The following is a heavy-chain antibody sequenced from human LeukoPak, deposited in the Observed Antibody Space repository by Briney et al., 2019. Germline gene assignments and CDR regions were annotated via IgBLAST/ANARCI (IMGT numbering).Heavy chain of an antibody. CDR3: AGVAGSSTKAYYVDY. Sequence: SDTLSLTCTVTGGSISSYYWSWIRQPPGKGLETIGYIYYSGSTNTHPSLKSRVTISVETPKNQFSLKLSSVASSDTTVYYCAGVAGSSTKAYYVDYWGQGTLVTVSS. CDR1: GGSISSYY. D-gene: IGHD6-19*01. V-gene: IGHV4-59*07. J-gene: IGHJ4*02. CDR2: IYYSGST.